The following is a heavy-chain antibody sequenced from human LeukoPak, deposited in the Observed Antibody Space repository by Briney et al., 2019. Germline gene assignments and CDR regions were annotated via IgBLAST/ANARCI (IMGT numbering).Heavy chain of an antibody. CDR3: ARTHSSSWFSDAFDI. J-gene: IGHJ3*02. CDR1: GFSVSTNY. Sequence: GGSLRLSCAASGFSVSTNYMTWVRQAPGKGLEWVSVIYSGGSTYYADSVKGRFTISRDNSKNTLYFQMNSLRAEDTAVYYCARTHSSSWFSDAFDIWGQGTMVTVSS. D-gene: IGHD6-13*01. V-gene: IGHV3-53*01. CDR2: IYSGGST.